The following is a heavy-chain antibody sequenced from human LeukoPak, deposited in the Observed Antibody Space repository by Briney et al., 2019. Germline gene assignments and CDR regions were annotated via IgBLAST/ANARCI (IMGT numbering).Heavy chain of an antibody. Sequence: SETLSLTCTVSGGSISSYYWSWIRQPPGKGLEWIGYIYYSGSTNCNPSLKSRVTISVDTSKNQFSLKLSSVTAADTAVYYCARAPPFSSFDYWGQGTLVTVSS. V-gene: IGHV4-59*01. J-gene: IGHJ4*02. CDR2: IYYSGST. D-gene: IGHD6-6*01. CDR3: ARAPPFSSFDY. CDR1: GGSISSYY.